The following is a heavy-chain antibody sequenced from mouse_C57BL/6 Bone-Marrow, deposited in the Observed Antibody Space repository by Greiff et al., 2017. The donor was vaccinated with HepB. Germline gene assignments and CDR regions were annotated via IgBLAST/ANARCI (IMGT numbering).Heavy chain of an antibody. Sequence: VQLKESGPGLVKPSQSLSLTCSVTGYSITSGYYWNWIRQFPGNKLEWMGYISYDGSNNYNPSLKNRISITRDTSKNQFFLKLNSVTTEDTATYYCAKLGRRYFDYWGQGTTLTVSS. V-gene: IGHV3-6*01. CDR2: ISYDGSN. CDR1: GYSITSGYY. D-gene: IGHD4-1*01. J-gene: IGHJ2*01. CDR3: AKLGRRYFDY.